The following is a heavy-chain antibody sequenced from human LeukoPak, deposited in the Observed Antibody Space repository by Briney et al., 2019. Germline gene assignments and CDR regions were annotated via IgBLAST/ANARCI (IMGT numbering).Heavy chain of an antibody. CDR3: ARARVTTVTEYYFGY. CDR1: GGSISSYY. D-gene: IGHD4-17*01. Sequence: SETLSLTCTVSGGSISSYYWSWIRQPPGKGLEWIGYIYYSGSTNYNPSLKSRVTISVDTSKNQFSLKLSSVTAADTAVYYCARARVTTVTEYYFGYWGQGTLVTVSS. J-gene: IGHJ4*02. V-gene: IGHV4-59*01. CDR2: IYYSGST.